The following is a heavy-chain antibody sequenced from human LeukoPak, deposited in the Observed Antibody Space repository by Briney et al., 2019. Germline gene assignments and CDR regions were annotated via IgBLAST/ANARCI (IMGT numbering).Heavy chain of an antibody. Sequence: GGSLRLSWAASGFTFSDYYMSWIRHAPGKGREWVSYIISSGSTIYYGGSGKGRFTISRDNGKNSLYLQMNSLRAEDTAVYYCARESFAAGWDWGQGTLVTVSS. CDR1: GFTFSDYY. CDR2: IISSGSTI. D-gene: IGHD6-13*01. J-gene: IGHJ4*02. V-gene: IGHV3-11*04. CDR3: ARESFAAGWD.